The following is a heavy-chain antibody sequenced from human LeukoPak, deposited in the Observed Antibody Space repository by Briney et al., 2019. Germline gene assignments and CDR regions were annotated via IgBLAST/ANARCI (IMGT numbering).Heavy chain of an antibody. CDR2: INHSGST. D-gene: IGHD3-16*01. J-gene: IGHJ4*02. CDR1: GGSFSGYY. Sequence: SETLSLTCAVYGGSFSGYYWSWIRQPPGKGLEWIGEINHSGSTNYNPSLKSRVTISVDASKNQFSLKLSSVTAADTAVYYCARRISWAAYYFDYWGQGTLVTVSS. CDR3: ARRISWAAYYFDY. V-gene: IGHV4-34*01.